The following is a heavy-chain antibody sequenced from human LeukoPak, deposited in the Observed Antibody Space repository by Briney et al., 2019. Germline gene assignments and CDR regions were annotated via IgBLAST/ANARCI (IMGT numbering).Heavy chain of an antibody. CDR2: INPSGGST. Sequence: GASVKVSCKASEYTFTNYYMSWVRQAPGQGLEWMGIINPSGGSTTYAQKFQGRVTMTRDTSTSTVYMELSSLSSEDTAVYYCARDVASSGYYWDWGQGTLVTVSS. V-gene: IGHV1-46*01. CDR3: ARDVASSGYYWD. D-gene: IGHD3-22*01. CDR1: EYTFTNYY. J-gene: IGHJ4*02.